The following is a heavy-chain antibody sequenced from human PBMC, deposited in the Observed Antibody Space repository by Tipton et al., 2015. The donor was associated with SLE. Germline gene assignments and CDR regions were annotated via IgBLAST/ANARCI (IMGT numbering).Heavy chain of an antibody. D-gene: IGHD6-19*01. J-gene: IGHJ5*02. CDR3: ARFKAVAGTIWFDP. V-gene: IGHV4-61*09. CDR1: GGSISSGRYY. CDR2: IYTSGST. Sequence: TLSLTCTVSGGSISSGRYYWSWIRQPAGKGLEWIGHIYTSGSTNYNPSLKSRVTISVDTSKNQFSLKLSSVTAADTAVYYCARFKAVAGTIWFDPWGQGTLVTVSS.